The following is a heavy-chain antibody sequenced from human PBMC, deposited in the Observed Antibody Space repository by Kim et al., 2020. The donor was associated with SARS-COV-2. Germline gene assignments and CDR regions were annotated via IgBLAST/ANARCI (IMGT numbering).Heavy chain of an antibody. CDR1: GYIFTTYW. Sequence: GESPKISCKASGYIFTTYWIGWVRQMPGKGLDWMGIIYPGDSDTKYSPSFQGQVTISVDKSISTAFLQWSSLKASDTAMYYCAIQTFYYDSSGVFDVWGHGTMVTVSS. V-gene: IGHV5-51*01. J-gene: IGHJ3*01. CDR2: IYPGDSDT. CDR3: AIQTFYYDSSGVFDV. D-gene: IGHD3-22*01.